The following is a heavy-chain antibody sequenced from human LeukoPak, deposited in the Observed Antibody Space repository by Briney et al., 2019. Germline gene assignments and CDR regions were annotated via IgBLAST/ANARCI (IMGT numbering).Heavy chain of an antibody. CDR3: ARDGSSSWHLGFNWFDP. CDR2: INPNSGGT. CDR1: GYTFTGYY. D-gene: IGHD6-13*01. J-gene: IGHJ5*02. Sequence: ASVKVSCKASGYTFTGYYMHWVRQAPGQGLEWMGWINPNSGGTNYAQKFQGRVTMTRDTSISTAYMELSRLRSDDTAVYYCARDGSSSWHLGFNWFDPWGQGTLVTVSS. V-gene: IGHV1-2*02.